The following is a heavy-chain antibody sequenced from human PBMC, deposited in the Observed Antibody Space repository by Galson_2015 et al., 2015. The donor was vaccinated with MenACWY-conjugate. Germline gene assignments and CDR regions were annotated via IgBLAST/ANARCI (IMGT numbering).Heavy chain of an antibody. CDR2: ISNTSGFR. D-gene: IGHD6-19*01. CDR3: ARDRGGPVAVERGPANY. J-gene: IGHJ4*02. V-gene: IGHV3-11*05. Sequence: SLRLSCAASGFTFSDYYMNWVRQAPGKGLEWISYISNTSGFRYYADSVKGRFTISRDDAKNSLYLQMNSLRAEDTAVYYCARDRGGPVAVERGPANYWGQGALVTVSS. CDR1: GFTFSDYY.